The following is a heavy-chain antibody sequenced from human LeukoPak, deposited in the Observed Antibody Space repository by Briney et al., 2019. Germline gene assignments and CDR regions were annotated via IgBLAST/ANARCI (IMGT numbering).Heavy chain of an antibody. Sequence: GGSLRLSCAASGFTFSSYAMHWVRQAPGKGLEYVSAISSNGGSTYYANSVKGRFTISRDNSKNTLYLQMGSLRAEDMAAYYCARSRVQLWFAAFDIWGQGTMVTVSS. J-gene: IGHJ3*02. CDR3: ARSRVQLWFAAFDI. CDR1: GFTFSSYA. D-gene: IGHD5-18*01. V-gene: IGHV3-64*01. CDR2: ISSNGGST.